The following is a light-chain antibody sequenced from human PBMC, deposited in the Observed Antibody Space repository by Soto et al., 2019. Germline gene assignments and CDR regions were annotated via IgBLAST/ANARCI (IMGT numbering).Light chain of an antibody. CDR1: QSVGSTY. V-gene: IGKV3-20*01. Sequence: EIVLTQSPGTLSLSPGERATLSCRASQSVGSTYLAWYQQKPGQPPRLLIYGTSTRATGIPDRFSGSGSGTDFTLTISRLEPEDFAVYYCQQYGSSPFTFGQGANLEIK. CDR3: QQYGSSPFT. J-gene: IGKJ2*01. CDR2: GTS.